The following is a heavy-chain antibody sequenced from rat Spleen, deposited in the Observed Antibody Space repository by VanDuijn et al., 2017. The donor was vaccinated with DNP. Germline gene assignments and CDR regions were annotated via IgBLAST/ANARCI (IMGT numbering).Heavy chain of an antibody. Sequence: EVQLVESGGDLVQPGRSLKLFCAASGFTFSDYYMAWIRQAPTKGLEWVAYIRYDGGSTKYGDSVKGRFTISRDNAENTVYLQMNSLRSDDTATYYCASWAPIAPISTSNYWGQGVMVTVSS. D-gene: IGHD1-2*01. CDR2: IRYDGGST. V-gene: IGHV5-22*01. CDR1: GFTFSDYY. CDR3: ASWAPIAPISTSNY. J-gene: IGHJ2*01.